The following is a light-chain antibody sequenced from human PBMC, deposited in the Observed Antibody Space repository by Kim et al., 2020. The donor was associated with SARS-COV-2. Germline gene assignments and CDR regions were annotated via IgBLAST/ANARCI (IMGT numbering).Light chain of an antibody. J-gene: IGKJ1*01. CDR2: KAS. V-gene: IGKV1-5*03. Sequence: DIQRTQSPSTRSAFGGDRVTITCRASQNINTGLAWYQHKPGRAPNLLIYKASTLESGVPSRFSGSGSGTDFTLTISSLQPDDAATYYCQQYNSYPLAFGQGTKVDIK. CDR1: QNINTG. CDR3: QQYNSYPLA.